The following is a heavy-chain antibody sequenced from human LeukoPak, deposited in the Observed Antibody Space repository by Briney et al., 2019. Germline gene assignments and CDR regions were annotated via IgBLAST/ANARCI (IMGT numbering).Heavy chain of an antibody. V-gene: IGHV3-7*01. CDR2: IKQDGSEK. J-gene: IGHJ4*02. CDR3: ASAGQWLALNFDY. Sequence: GGSLRLSCAASGFTFSSYWMSWVRQAPGKGLEWVANIKQDGSEKYYVDSVKGRFTISRDNAKNSLYLQMNSLRAEDTAVYYCASAGQWLALNFDYWGQGTLVTVSP. D-gene: IGHD6-19*01. CDR1: GFTFSSYW.